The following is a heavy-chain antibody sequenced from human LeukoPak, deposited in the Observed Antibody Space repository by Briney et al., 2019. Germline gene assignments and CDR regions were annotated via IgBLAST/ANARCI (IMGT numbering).Heavy chain of an antibody. CDR3: ARVRAYKIVIAVAGTDRRGWFDP. Sequence: ASVKVSCKASGYTFTGYYMHWVRQAPGQGLEWMGWINPNSGGTNYAQKFQGRVTMTRDTSISTAYMELSRLRSDDTAVYYCARVRAYKIVIAVAGTDRRGWFDPWGEGSLVTVPS. V-gene: IGHV1-2*02. CDR2: INPNSGGT. CDR1: GYTFTGYY. D-gene: IGHD6-19*01. J-gene: IGHJ5*02.